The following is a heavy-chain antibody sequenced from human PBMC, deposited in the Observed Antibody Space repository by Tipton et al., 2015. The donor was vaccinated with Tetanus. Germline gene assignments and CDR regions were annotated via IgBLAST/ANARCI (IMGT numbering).Heavy chain of an antibody. Sequence: TLSLTCSVSGGSISRNNYYWGWVRQTPGKGLEWLGSIEDRGTTYYNPSLKSRVTISKETSKNHFSLKLNSVTAADTALYYCARHVPPLVGLRLGEKTFDIWGQGTMVTVSS. CDR2: IEDRGTT. J-gene: IGHJ3*02. V-gene: IGHV4-39*01. D-gene: IGHD3-16*01. CDR3: ARHVPPLVGLRLGEKTFDI. CDR1: GGSISRNNYY.